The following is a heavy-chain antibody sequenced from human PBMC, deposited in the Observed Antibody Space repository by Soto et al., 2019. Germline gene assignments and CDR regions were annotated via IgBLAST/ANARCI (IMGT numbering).Heavy chain of an antibody. J-gene: IGHJ4*02. CDR1: GYTFTSYD. D-gene: IGHD2-2*01. CDR2: MNPNSGNT. CDR3: ARGRVCSSTSCSLYYFDF. Sequence: ASVKVSCKASGYTFTSYDINWVRQATGQGLEWMGWMNPNSGNTGYAQKFQGRVTMARNTSISTAYMELSSLRSEDTAVYYCARGRVCSSTSCSLYYFDFWGQGILVTVSS. V-gene: IGHV1-8*01.